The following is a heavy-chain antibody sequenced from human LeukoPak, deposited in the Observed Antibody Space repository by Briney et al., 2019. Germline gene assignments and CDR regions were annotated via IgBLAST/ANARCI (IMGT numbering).Heavy chain of an antibody. CDR2: IYYSGTT. V-gene: IGHV4-59*01. Sequence: SETLSLTSTVSGGSISSYYWTWIRQPPGKGLEWIGYIYYSGTTYYNPSLKSRVTISLDTSKNKFSLNLTSVNVADTAVYYCAKVPGYCSSTSCYVFDIWGQGTMVTVSS. CDR3: AKVPGYCSSTSCYVFDI. J-gene: IGHJ3*02. D-gene: IGHD2-2*01. CDR1: GGSISSYY.